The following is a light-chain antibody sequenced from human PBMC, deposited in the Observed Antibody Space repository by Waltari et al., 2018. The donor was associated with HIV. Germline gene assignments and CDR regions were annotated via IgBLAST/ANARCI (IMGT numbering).Light chain of an antibody. Sequence: ATMACRASQSVNSNLAWYQHKPGQTPRLLIYGTSPRATDIPARCRCSVSGTEFTLTISRLQSEDFAVYYCDHYNNWRGKFGPGTKVEIK. CDR1: QSVNSN. V-gene: IGKV3-15*01. J-gene: IGKJ1*01. CDR3: DHYNNWRGK. CDR2: GTS.